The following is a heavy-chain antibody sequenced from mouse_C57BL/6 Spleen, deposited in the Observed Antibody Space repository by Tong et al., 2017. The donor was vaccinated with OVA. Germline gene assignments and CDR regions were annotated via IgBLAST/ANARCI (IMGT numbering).Heavy chain of an antibody. D-gene: IGHD2-3*01. CDR3: TSLCPAWFAY. Sequence: VQLQQSGAELVRPGASVTLSCKASGYTFTDYEMHWVKQTPVHGLEWIGAIDPETGGTAYNQKFKGKATLTADKSSSTAYMELRSLTSEASAVYYCTSLCPAWFAYWGQGTLVTVSA. CDR2: IDPETGGT. V-gene: IGHV1-15*01. J-gene: IGHJ3*01. CDR1: GYTFTDYE.